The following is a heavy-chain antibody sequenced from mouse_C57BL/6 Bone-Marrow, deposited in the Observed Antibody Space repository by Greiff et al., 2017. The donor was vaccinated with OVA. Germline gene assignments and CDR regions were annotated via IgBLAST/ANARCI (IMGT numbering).Heavy chain of an antibody. Sequence: QVQLQQPGAELVKPGASVKMSCTASGYTFTSYWITWVKQRPGQGLEWIGDIYPGSGSTNYNEKVKSKATLTVDTASSTAYMQLSSLTSEDSEVDYCAREGTYYEILDYWGQGTTLTVSS. J-gene: IGHJ2*01. CDR1: GYTFTSYW. D-gene: IGHD2-10*01. CDR2: IYPGSGST. CDR3: AREGTYYEILDY. V-gene: IGHV1-55*01.